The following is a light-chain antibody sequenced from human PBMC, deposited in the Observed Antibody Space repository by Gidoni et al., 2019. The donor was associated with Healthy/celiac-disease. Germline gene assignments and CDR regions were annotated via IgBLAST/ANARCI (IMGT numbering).Light chain of an antibody. CDR2: LGS. CDR1: QSLLHSNGYNY. J-gene: IGKJ4*01. V-gene: IGKV2-28*01. CDR3: IQALQTPPLT. Sequence: DIVMTQSPLSLPVTPGEPASISCRSSQSLLHSNGYNYLDWYLQKPGQSPQLLIYLGSNRASGVPDRFSGSGSGTDFTLKISRVEAEDVGVYYCIQALQTPPLTFXGXTKVXIK.